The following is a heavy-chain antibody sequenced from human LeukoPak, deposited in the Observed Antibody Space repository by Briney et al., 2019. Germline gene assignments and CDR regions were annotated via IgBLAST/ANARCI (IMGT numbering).Heavy chain of an antibody. V-gene: IGHV3-15*01. CDR1: GFTFSNAW. J-gene: IGHJ4*02. Sequence: GGSLRLSCAASGFTFSNAWMSWVRQAPGKGLEWVGRIKSKTDGGTTDYAAPVKGRFTISRDDSKNTLYLQMNSLKTEDTAVYYCTTLYDFWGGRIIGGWGQGTLVTVSS. CDR2: IKSKTDGGTT. D-gene: IGHD3-3*01. CDR3: TTLYDFWGGRIIGG.